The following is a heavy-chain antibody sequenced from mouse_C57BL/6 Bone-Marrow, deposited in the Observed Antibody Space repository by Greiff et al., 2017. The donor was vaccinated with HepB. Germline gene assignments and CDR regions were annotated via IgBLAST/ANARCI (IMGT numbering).Heavy chain of an antibody. CDR3: AKGLRSLTTIGMDY. D-gene: IGHD1-1*01. CDR1: GFSLTSYG. V-gene: IGHV2-3*01. Sequence: VMLVESGPGLVAPSQSLSITCTVSGFSLTSYGVSWVRQPPGKGLEWLGVIWGDASTNYPSALISRLSISKDNSKSQVFLKLNSLQTDDTATYYCAKGLRSLTTIGMDYWGQGTSVTVSS. CDR2: IWGDAST. J-gene: IGHJ4*01.